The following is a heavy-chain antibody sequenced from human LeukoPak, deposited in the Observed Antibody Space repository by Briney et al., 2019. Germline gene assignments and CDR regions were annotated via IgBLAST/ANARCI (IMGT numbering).Heavy chain of an antibody. CDR1: GFTFSSYE. CDR3: AGSVEYSSSAAGDY. D-gene: IGHD6-6*01. CDR2: ISSSSSYI. V-gene: IGHV3-21*01. Sequence: GGSLRLSCAASGFTFSSYEMNWVRQAPGKGLEWVSSISSSSSYIYYADSVKGRFTISRDNAKNSLYLQMNSLRAEDTAVYYCAGSVEYSSSAAGDYWGQGTLVTVSS. J-gene: IGHJ4*02.